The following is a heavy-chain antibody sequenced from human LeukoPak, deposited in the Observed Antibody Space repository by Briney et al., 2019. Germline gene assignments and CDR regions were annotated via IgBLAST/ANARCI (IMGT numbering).Heavy chain of an antibody. D-gene: IGHD3-10*01. J-gene: IGHJ4*02. CDR1: GFTFSSYW. V-gene: IGHV3-7*01. CDR3: LKESRGGAIFDY. CDR2: IKEDGSEE. Sequence: GGSLRLSCEASGFTFSSYWMNWVRQAPGKGLEWVTNIKEDGSEEYYVDSVKGRFIISRDNAKKSLFLQMNSLRAEDTAVYYCLKESRGGAIFDYWGQGTLVIVSS.